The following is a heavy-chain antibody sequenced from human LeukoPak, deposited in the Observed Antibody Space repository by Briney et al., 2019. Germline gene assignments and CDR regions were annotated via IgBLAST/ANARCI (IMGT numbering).Heavy chain of an antibody. D-gene: IGHD6-13*01. V-gene: IGHV1-2*02. CDR2: INPNSGAT. Sequence: GASVKVSCKASGNTVTDYYMHWVRQAPGQGLEWMGWINPNSGATNYAQKFQGRVTMTRDTSITTAYMELRGLRSDDTAVYYCTKDTATGPCDCWGQGTLVTVSS. CDR1: GNTVTDYY. J-gene: IGHJ4*02. CDR3: TKDTATGPCDC.